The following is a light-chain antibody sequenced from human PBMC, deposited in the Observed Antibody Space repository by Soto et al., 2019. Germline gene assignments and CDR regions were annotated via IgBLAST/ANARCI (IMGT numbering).Light chain of an antibody. CDR3: QQTSSTPT. J-gene: IGKJ4*01. CDR2: AAS. Sequence: DIQMTQSPSSLSASVVDRVTITGRTSQNISGHLNWYQQKPGKAPKLLISAASSLQSGVPSTFSGSGSGTDFTLSISNLQPEDLGTYYCQQTSSTPTFGGGTKVDI. V-gene: IGKV1-39*01. CDR1: QNISGH.